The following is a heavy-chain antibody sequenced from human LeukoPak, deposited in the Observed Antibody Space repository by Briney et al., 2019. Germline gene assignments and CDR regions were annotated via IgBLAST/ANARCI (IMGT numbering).Heavy chain of an antibody. CDR2: ISWNSGSI. V-gene: IGHV3-9*01. Sequence: PGRSLRLSCAASGFTLDDYAMHWVRQAPGKGLEWVSGISWNSGSIAYADSVKGRFTISRDNAKNSLYLQMNSLRAEDTALYFCAKDTHSIVTTILDYWGQGTLVTVSS. J-gene: IGHJ4*02. CDR1: GFTLDDYA. D-gene: IGHD4-17*01. CDR3: AKDTHSIVTTILDY.